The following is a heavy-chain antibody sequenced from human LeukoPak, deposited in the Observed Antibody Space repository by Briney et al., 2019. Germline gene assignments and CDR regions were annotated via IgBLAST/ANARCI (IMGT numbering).Heavy chain of an antibody. CDR2: INHSGST. J-gene: IGHJ4*02. CDR3: ASGEDFERYYLAY. V-gene: IGHV4-34*01. Sequence: SETLSLTCAVYGGSFSGYYWSWIRQPPGKGLEWIGEINHSGSTNYNPSLKSRVTISVDTSKNQFSLKLSSVTAADTAVYFCASGEDFERYYLAYWGQGTLVTVSS. CDR1: GGSFSGYY. D-gene: IGHD3-9*01.